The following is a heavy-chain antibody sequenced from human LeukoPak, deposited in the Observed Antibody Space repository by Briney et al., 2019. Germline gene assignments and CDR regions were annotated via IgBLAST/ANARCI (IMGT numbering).Heavy chain of an antibody. V-gene: IGHV4-34*01. J-gene: IGHJ5*02. D-gene: IGHD3-10*01. CDR1: GGSFSGYY. Sequence: SETLSLTCAVYGGSFSGYYWSWIRQPPGKGLEWIGEINHSGSTNYNPSLKSRVTISVDTSKNQFSLKLSSVTAADTAVYYCASTWFGNWFDPWGQGTLVTVSS. CDR2: INHSGST. CDR3: ASTWFGNWFDP.